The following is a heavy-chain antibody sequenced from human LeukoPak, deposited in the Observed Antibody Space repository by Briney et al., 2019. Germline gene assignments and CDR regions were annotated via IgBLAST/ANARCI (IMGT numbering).Heavy chain of an antibody. CDR3: ASYVGSTVTTYYFDY. CDR1: GFTFSSYA. V-gene: IGHV3-30*04. Sequence: PGGSLRLSCAASGFTFSSYAMHWVRQAPGKGLEWVAVISYDGSNKYYADSVKGRFTISRDNSKNTLYLQMNSLRAEDTAVYYCASYVGSTVTTYYFDYWGQGTLVTVSS. D-gene: IGHD4-11*01. CDR2: ISYDGSNK. J-gene: IGHJ4*02.